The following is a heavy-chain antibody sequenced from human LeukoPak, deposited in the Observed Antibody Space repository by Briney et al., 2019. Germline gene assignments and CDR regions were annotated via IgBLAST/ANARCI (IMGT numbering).Heavy chain of an antibody. CDR2: LHPDGSHQ. CDR1: GFTFSTYF. CDR3: TSPPGGSRLF. Sequence: GGSLRLSCAASGFTFSTYFMSWVRQAPGKGLEWVANLHPDGSHQYYVDSVRGRFTISRDNAKNSLYLQMNNLRAEDTAVYFCTSPPGGSRLFWRQGPLVTLSS. J-gene: IGHJ4*02. D-gene: IGHD3-16*01. V-gene: IGHV3-7*03.